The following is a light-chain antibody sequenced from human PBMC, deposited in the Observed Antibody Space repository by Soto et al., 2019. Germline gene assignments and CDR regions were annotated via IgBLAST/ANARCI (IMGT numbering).Light chain of an antibody. V-gene: IGLV1-44*01. CDR2: SNN. J-gene: IGLJ2*01. Sequence: QSVLTQPPSASGTPGQRVTISCSGSSPNIGSNTVNWYQQLPGTAPKLVMYSNNQRPSGAPDRFSGSKSGTSASLAISGLQPDDEADYYCAAWDDSLNGQVVFGGGTKLTVL. CDR3: AAWDDSLNGQVV. CDR1: SPNIGSNT.